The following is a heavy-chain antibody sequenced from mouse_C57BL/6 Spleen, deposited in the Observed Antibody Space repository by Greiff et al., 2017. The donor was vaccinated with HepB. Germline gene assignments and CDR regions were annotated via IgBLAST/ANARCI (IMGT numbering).Heavy chain of an antibody. CDR3: ARSAYYSNNEGY. V-gene: IGHV1-50*01. CDR2: IDPSDSYT. J-gene: IGHJ2*01. D-gene: IGHD2-5*01. CDR1: GYTFTSYW. Sequence: QVQLKQPGAELVKPGASVKLSCKASGYTFTSYWMQWVKQRPGQGLEWIGEIDPSDSYTNYNQKFKGKATLTVDTSSSTAYMQLSSLTSEDSAVYYCARSAYYSNNEGYWGQGTTLTVSS.